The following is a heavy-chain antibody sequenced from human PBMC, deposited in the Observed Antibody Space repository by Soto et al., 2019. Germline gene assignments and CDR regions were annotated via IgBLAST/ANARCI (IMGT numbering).Heavy chain of an antibody. J-gene: IGHJ5*02. CDR3: ARARRLENWFDP. CDR1: GGSLIGDY. Sequence: SETLSLTCTVSGGSLIGDYCTWIRQPAGGGLEWIGRINSDGNTNYSPSLKSRVTMSVDPSRKHFSLNLTSVTAADTASYFCARARRLENWFDPWGPGIQVTASS. V-gene: IGHV4-4*07. D-gene: IGHD5-12*01. CDR2: INSDGNT.